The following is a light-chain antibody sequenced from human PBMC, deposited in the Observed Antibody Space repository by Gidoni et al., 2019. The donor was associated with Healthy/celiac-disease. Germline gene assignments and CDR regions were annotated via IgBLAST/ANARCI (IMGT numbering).Light chain of an antibody. J-gene: IGKJ2*01. Sequence: DIQMTQSPSSLSASVGDRVTITCRVSQGIRNDLGWYQQKPMKAPKRLIYAASSLQSGVPSRFSGSGSGTEFTLTISSLQPEDFATYYCLQHNSYPYTFGQGTKLEIK. V-gene: IGKV1-17*01. CDR1: QGIRND. CDR3: LQHNSYPYT. CDR2: AAS.